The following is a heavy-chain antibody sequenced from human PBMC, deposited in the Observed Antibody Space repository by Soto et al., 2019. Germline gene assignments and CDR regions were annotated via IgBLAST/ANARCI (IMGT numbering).Heavy chain of an antibody. CDR2: ISSSSSYI. V-gene: IGHV3-21*01. D-gene: IGHD3-10*01. Sequence: GGSLRLSCAASGFTFSSYSMNWVRQAPGKGLEWASSISSSSSYIYYADSVKGRFTISRDNAKNSLYLQMNSLRAEDTAVYYCARDLSRFGESPVFDYWGQGTLVTVSS. CDR3: ARDLSRFGESPVFDY. J-gene: IGHJ4*02. CDR1: GFTFSSYS.